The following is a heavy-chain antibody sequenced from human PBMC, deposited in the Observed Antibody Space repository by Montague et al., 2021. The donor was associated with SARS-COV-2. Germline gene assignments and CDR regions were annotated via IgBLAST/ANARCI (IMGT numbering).Heavy chain of an antibody. Sequence: SETLSLTCAVHGTSFSGYYWNWIRQPPGKGLEWIGEINHGGSTKYNPSLQSRVSISLDTSRNQFSLKVSSVTAADTAIYYCARLGDGIVPSPILGLGPYYSFFYMDVWGTGTTVTVSS. CDR1: GTSFSGYY. CDR2: INHGGST. V-gene: IGHV4-34*01. J-gene: IGHJ6*03. CDR3: ARLGDGIVPSPILGLGPYYSFFYMDV. D-gene: IGHD2-2*02.